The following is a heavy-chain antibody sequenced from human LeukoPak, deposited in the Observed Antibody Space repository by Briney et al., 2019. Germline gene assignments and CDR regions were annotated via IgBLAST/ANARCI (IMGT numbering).Heavy chain of an antibody. CDR3: ARAVPGAKNREDAFDI. V-gene: IGHV4-59*11. J-gene: IGHJ3*02. CDR2: IFSSGST. D-gene: IGHD2-2*01. Sequence: PSETLSLTCTVSGDSISSHYWNWIRQPPGKGLEWVGYIFSSGSTNYNPSLKSRVTTSVDTSKNQFSLKLSSVTAADTAVYYCARAVPGAKNREDAFDIWGQGTMVTVPS. CDR1: GDSISSHY.